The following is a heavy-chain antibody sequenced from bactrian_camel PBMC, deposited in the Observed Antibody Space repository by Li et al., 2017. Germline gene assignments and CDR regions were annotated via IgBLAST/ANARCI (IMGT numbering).Heavy chain of an antibody. CDR3: AAGVGTWYKGGNIPPEPFFPY. D-gene: IGHD6*01. Sequence: VQLVESGGGLVQPGGSLRLSCATSGFTFSNFDMSWVRQAPGKGLELVSRLNGGGGGSTYYADSVKGRFIISQDSAKNIVYLQMNSLKPEETAMYYCAAGVGTWYKGGNIPPEPFFPYWGQGTQVAVS. CDR2: LNGGGGGST. J-gene: IGHJ4*01. CDR1: GFTFSNFD. V-gene: IGHV3S40*01.